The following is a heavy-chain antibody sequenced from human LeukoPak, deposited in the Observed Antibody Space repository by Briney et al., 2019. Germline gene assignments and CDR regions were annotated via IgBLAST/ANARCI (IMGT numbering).Heavy chain of an antibody. CDR2: ISSNGGST. D-gene: IGHD5-12*01. CDR3: ARVAEWLRLGPFDY. CDR1: GFTFSSYA. V-gene: IGHV3-64*01. Sequence: GGSLRLSCAASGFTFSSYAMHWVRQAPGKGLEYVSAISSNGGSTYYANSVKGRFTISRDNSKNTLYLQMGSLRAEDMAVYYCARVAEWLRLGPFDYWGQGTLVTVSS. J-gene: IGHJ4*02.